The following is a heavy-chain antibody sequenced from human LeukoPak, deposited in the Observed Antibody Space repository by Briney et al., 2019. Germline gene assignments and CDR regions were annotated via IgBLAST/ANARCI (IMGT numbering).Heavy chain of an antibody. D-gene: IGHD5-18*01. CDR1: GGSISSSSYY. J-gene: IGHJ3*02. CDR2: IYYSGST. Sequence: EPSETLSLTCTVSGGSISSSSYYWGWIRQPPGKGLEWIGSIYYSGSTYYNPSLKSRVTISVDTSKNQFSLKLSSVTAADTAVYYCARDQGLWLSAFDIWGQGTMVTVSS. V-gene: IGHV4-39*07. CDR3: ARDQGLWLSAFDI.